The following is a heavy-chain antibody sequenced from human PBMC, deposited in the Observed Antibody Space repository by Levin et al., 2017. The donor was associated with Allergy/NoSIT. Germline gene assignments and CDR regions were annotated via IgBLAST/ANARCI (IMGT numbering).Heavy chain of an antibody. CDR3: ARAVGFSSGSYLY. D-gene: IGHD3-10*01. CDR2: ISSSSSYI. J-gene: IGHJ4*02. Sequence: PGGSLRLSCAASGFTFSSYSMNWVRQAPGKGLEWVSSISSSSSYIYYADSVKGRFTISRDNAKNSLYLQMNSLRAEDTAVYYCARAVGFSSGSYLYWGQGTLVTVSS. V-gene: IGHV3-21*01. CDR1: GFTFSSYS.